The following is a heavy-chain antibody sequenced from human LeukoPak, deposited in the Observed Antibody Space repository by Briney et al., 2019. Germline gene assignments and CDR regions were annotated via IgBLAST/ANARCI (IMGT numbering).Heavy chain of an antibody. V-gene: IGHV1-2*06. CDR3: ASWYSSSSSLDY. J-gene: IGHJ4*02. Sequence: ASVKVSCKASGYTFTGYYMHWVRQAPGQGLEWMGRINPNSGGTNYAQKFQGRVTMTRDTSISTAYMELSGLRSDDTAVYYCASWYSSSSSLDYWGQGALVTVSS. D-gene: IGHD6-6*01. CDR2: INPNSGGT. CDR1: GYTFTGYY.